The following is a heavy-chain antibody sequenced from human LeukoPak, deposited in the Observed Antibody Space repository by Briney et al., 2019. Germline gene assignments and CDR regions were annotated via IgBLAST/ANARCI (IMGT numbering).Heavy chain of an antibody. CDR2: INHSGST. J-gene: IGHJ5*02. CDR1: GGSFSGYY. Sequence: SETLSLTCAVYGGSFSGYYWSWIRQPPGKGLEWIGEINHSGSTNYNPSLKSRVTISVDTSKNQFSLKLGSVTAADTAVYYCARQCTGGSCYSGNWFDPWGQGTLVTVSS. CDR3: ARQCTGGSCYSGNWFDP. V-gene: IGHV4-34*01. D-gene: IGHD2-15*01.